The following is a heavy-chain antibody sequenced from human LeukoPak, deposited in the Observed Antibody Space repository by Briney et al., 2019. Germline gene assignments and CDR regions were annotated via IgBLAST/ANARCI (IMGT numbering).Heavy chain of an antibody. V-gene: IGHV3-23*01. D-gene: IGHD4-17*01. J-gene: IGHJ4*02. CDR2: IVGSGGGT. CDR1: GFTFSDYA. Sequence: GGSLRLSCAASGFTFSDYAMTWVRQAPGKGLEWVSTIVGSGGGTFYADSVKGRFTISRDNSKNTLYLQMNSLRAEDTAVYYCARDYGDYGGWPYYFDYWGQGTLVTVSS. CDR3: ARDYGDYGGWPYYFDY.